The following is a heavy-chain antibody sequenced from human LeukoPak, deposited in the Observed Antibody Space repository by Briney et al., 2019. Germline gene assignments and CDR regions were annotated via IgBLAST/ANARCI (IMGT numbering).Heavy chain of an antibody. V-gene: IGHV4-59*01. J-gene: IGHJ4*02. CDR1: GGSISSYY. Sequence: SETLSLTCTVSGGSISSYYWSWIRQPPGKGLEWIGYIYYSGSTNYNPSLKSRVTISVDTSKNQFSLKLSSVTAADTAVYYCARLGQNYDILTGYYNGYYFDYWGQRTLVTVSS. D-gene: IGHD3-9*01. CDR2: IYYSGST. CDR3: ARLGQNYDILTGYYNGYYFDY.